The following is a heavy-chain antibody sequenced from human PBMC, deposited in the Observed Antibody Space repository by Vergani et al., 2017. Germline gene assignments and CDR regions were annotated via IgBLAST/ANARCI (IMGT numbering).Heavy chain of an antibody. CDR3: ARDTPPYYGSGSYYTDDYYYGMDG. J-gene: IGHJ6*02. CDR2: ISRSSSYL. CDR1: GFTFSSYS. D-gene: IGHD3-10*01. V-gene: IGHV3-21*01. Sequence: EVQLVESGGGLVKPGGSLSLSCAASGFTFSSYSMNWVRQAPGRGLDWVSSISRSSSYLLYADSVKGRFTIARDNAKNSLYRQMNSMRAEDTAVYYCARDTPPYYGSGSYYTDDYYYGMDGWDQGTTVTVSS.